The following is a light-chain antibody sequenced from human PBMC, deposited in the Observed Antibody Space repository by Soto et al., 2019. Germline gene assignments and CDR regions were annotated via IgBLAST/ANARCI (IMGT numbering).Light chain of an antibody. CDR2: GAS. CDR3: QQYGSSGT. V-gene: IGKV3-15*01. CDR1: QSVNSN. J-gene: IGKJ1*01. Sequence: EIVMTQSPATLSVSPGERATLSCRASQSVNSNLAWYQQKPGQAPRLIIYGASTRATGIPARFSGSGSGTDFTLTISRLEPEDFAVYYCQQYGSSGTFGQGTKV.